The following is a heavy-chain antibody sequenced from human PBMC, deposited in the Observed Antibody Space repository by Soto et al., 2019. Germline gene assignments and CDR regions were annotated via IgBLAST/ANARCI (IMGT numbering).Heavy chain of an antibody. V-gene: IGHV4-4*02. J-gene: IGHJ4*02. CDR2: ISHSGST. CDR3: ARESVTEDYNGFDL. D-gene: IGHD4-4*01. Sequence: PGKGLQWIGQISHSGSTNYSPSFKSRVTISLDKSKNQFSLRLTSLPAADTAIYYCARESVTEDYNGFDLCAQGTLGTVSS.